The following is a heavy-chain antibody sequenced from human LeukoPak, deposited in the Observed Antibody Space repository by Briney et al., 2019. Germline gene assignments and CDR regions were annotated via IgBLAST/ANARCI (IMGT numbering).Heavy chain of an antibody. J-gene: IGHJ4*02. V-gene: IGHV1-18*01. CDR3: ARFWLGSYYFDY. CDR2: ISAYNGNT. Sequence: ASVKVSCKASGGTFSSYAISWVRQAPGQGLEWMGRISAYNGNTNYAQKLQGRVTMTTDTSTSTAYMELRSLRSDDTAVYYCARFWLGSYYFDYWSQGTLVTVSS. D-gene: IGHD3-10*01. CDR1: GGTFSSYA.